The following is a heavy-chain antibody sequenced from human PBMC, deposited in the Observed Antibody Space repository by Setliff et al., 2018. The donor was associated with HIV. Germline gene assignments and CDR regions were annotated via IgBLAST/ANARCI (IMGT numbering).Heavy chain of an antibody. D-gene: IGHD1-26*01. J-gene: IGHJ4*02. CDR2: INFDGTNT. V-gene: IGHV3-74*01. CDR1: GFSFRSYA. CDR3: TRGGSYSPGDY. Sequence: GGSLRLSCKASGFSFRSYAMSWVRQAPGKGLVWVSRINFDGTNTDYSDSVKGRFTISRDNAKNTLYLQMNSLRADDTAVYYCTRGGSYSPGDYWGQGTLVTVSS.